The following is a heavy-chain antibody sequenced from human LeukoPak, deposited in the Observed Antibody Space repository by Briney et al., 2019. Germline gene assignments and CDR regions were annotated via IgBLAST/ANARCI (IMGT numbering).Heavy chain of an antibody. J-gene: IGHJ5*02. CDR2: ISSSSSYI. CDR1: GFTFSSYE. Sequence: PGGSLRLSCAASGFTFSSYEMNWVRQAPGKGLEWVSSISSSSSYIYYADSVKGRFTISRDNAKNSLYLQMNSLRAEDTAVYYCANLRDSSGWYSWFDPWGQGTLVTVSS. CDR3: ANLRDSSGWYSWFDP. D-gene: IGHD6-19*01. V-gene: IGHV3-21*04.